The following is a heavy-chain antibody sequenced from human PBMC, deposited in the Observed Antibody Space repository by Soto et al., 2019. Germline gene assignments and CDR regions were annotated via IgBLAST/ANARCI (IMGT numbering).Heavy chain of an antibody. D-gene: IGHD2-15*01. CDR3: AGFLQGCSGGSCYSRYFDY. CDR2: INHSGST. J-gene: IGHJ4*02. V-gene: IGHV4-34*01. Sequence: PSETLSLTCAVYGGSVRGHYWSWIRQPPGKGLEWIGEINHSGSTNYNPSLKSRVTISVDTSKNQFSLKLSSVTAADTAVYYCAGFLQGCSGGSCYSRYFDYWGQGTLVTVSS. CDR1: GGSVRGHY.